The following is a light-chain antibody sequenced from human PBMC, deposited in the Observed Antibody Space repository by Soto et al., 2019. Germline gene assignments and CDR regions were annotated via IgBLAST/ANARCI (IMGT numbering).Light chain of an antibody. V-gene: IGKV1-12*01. J-gene: IGKJ4*01. CDR2: AAS. Sequence: DIQMTQSPSSVSASVGDRVTITCRASQSIGRWLAWYVQIPGKAPKLLVYAASSLQSGVPARFSGSGSGTEFTLTITSLQPEDFATYYCQQANSFPLTFGGGTKVEIK. CDR3: QQANSFPLT. CDR1: QSIGRW.